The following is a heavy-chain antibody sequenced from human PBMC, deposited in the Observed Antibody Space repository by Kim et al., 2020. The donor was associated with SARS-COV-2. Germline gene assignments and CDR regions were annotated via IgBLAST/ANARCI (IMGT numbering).Heavy chain of an antibody. CDR3: AKAVTKSSYYGMDV. V-gene: IGHV3-23*01. CDR2: ISGSGGNT. CDR1: GFSFSSYA. J-gene: IGHJ6*02. Sequence: GGSLRLSCAASGFSFSSYAVSWVRQAPGKGLEWLSSISGSGGNTYYADSVKGRFTVSRDNSKDTLFLQMNSLRAEDTAVYYCAKAVTKSSYYGMDVWGHGTTVTVSS. D-gene: IGHD4-17*01.